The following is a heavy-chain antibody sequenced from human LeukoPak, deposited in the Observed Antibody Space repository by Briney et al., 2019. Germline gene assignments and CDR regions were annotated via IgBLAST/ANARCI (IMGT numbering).Heavy chain of an antibody. Sequence: SETLSLTCTVSGGSISSSSHYWGWIRQPPGKGLEWIGSIYYSGSTYYNPSLKSRVTISVDTSKNQFSLKLSSVTAADTAVYYCARQPFTIFGVVLYCFDYWGQGTLVTVSS. CDR2: IYYSGST. CDR3: ARQPFTIFGVVLYCFDY. V-gene: IGHV4-39*01. D-gene: IGHD3-3*01. CDR1: GGSISSSSHY. J-gene: IGHJ4*02.